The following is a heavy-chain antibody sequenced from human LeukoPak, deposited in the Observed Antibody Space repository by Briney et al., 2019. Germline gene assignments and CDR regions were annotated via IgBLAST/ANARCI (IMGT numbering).Heavy chain of an antibody. CDR1: GFTFSSYA. D-gene: IGHD4-17*01. CDR2: ISYDGSNK. J-gene: IGHJ6*03. V-gene: IGHV3-30-3*01. CDR3: ARSQVGFYGDYYYYMDV. Sequence: PGGSLRLSCAASGFTFSSYAMHWVRQAPGKGLEWVAVISYDGSNKYYADSVKGRFTISRDNSKNTLYLQMNSLRAEDMAVYYCARSQVGFYGDYYYYMDVWGKGTTVTVSS.